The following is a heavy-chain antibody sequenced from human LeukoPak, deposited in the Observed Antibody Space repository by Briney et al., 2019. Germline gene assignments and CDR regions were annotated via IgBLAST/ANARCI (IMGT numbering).Heavy chain of an antibody. CDR3: ARFRMVRGVIHFDY. D-gene: IGHD3-10*01. CDR1: GYTFTGYY. V-gene: IGHV1-2*04. CDR2: INPNSGGT. Sequence: ALVKVSCKASGYTFTGYYMHWVRQAPGQGLEWMGWINPNSGGTNYAQKFQGWVTMTRDTSISTAYMELSRLRSDDTAVYYCARFRMVRGVIHFDYWGQGTLVTVSS. J-gene: IGHJ4*02.